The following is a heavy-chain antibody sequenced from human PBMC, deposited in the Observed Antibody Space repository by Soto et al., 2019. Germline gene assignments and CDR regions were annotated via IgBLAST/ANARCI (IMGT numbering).Heavy chain of an antibody. CDR3: ASVYRGSYHHLRYFDY. CDR2: IIPIFGTA. D-gene: IGHD1-26*01. V-gene: IGHV1-69*01. J-gene: IGHJ4*02. Sequence: QVQLVQSGAEVKKPGSSVKVSCKASGGTFSSYAISWVRQAPGQGLEWVGGIIPIFGTANYAQKFQGRVTIAADESTSTAYMELSSLRSEDTAVYYCASVYRGSYHHLRYFDYWGQGTLVTVSS. CDR1: GGTFSSYA.